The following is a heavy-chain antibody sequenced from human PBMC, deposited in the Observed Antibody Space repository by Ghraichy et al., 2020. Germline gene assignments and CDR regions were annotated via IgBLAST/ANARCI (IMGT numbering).Heavy chain of an antibody. D-gene: IGHD3-22*01. V-gene: IGHV3-33*01. CDR2: IWYDGSNK. CDR1: GFTFSSYG. Sequence: GSLRLSCAASGFTFSSYGMHWVRQAPGKGLEWVAVIWYDGSNKYYADSVKGRFTISGDNSKNTLYLQMNSLRAEDTAVYYCARAPYDSSGNFDYWGQGTLVTVSS. CDR3: ARAPYDSSGNFDY. J-gene: IGHJ4*02.